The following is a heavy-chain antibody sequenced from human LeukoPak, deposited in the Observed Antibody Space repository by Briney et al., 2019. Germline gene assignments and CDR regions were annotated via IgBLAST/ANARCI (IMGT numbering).Heavy chain of an antibody. D-gene: IGHD3-16*02. CDR2: EDGGP. V-gene: IGHV1-24*01. Sequence: GASVKVSCKVSGYTLTELPIHWLRQAPGKGLEWMGGEDGGPIYAQKFQGRVTMTEDTSTDTAYMDVSSLRSEDTAVYYCVSIDLDSWGQGTLVTVSS. CDR3: VSIDLDS. J-gene: IGHJ4*02. CDR1: GYTLTELP.